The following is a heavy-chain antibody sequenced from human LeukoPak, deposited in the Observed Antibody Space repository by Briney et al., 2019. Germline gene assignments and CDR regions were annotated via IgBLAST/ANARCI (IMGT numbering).Heavy chain of an antibody. V-gene: IGHV1-2*02. CDR3: ARGTIGSYSSVHD. CDR1: GYTFTGYY. Sequence: ASVKVSCKASGYTFTGYYIHWVRQAPGQGLEWVGWINPKSGGIDYAQRLQGRVTMTTDTSIATAYMELSRLTPDDTAVYFCARGTIGSYSSVHDWGQGTLVTVSS. J-gene: IGHJ1*01. CDR2: INPKSGGI. D-gene: IGHD1-26*01.